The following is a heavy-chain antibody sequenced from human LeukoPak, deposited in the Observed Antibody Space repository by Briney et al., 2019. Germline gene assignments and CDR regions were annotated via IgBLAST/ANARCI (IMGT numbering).Heavy chain of an antibody. D-gene: IGHD2-15*01. CDR2: ISSSGSTI. CDR3: ARLCVVVAATPEYWFDP. J-gene: IGHJ5*02. V-gene: IGHV3-48*03. CDR1: GFTFSSYE. Sequence: GGSLRLSCAASGFTFSSYEMNWVRQAPGKGLEWVSYISSSGSTIYYADSVKGRFTISRDNAKNSLYLQMNSLRAEDTAVYYCARLCVVVAATPEYWFDPWGQGTLVTVSS.